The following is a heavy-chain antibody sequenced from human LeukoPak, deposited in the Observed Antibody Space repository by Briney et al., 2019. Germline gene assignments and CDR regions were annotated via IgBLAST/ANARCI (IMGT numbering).Heavy chain of an antibody. V-gene: IGHV3-23*01. D-gene: IGHD3-22*01. J-gene: IGHJ4*02. CDR3: AKRGVVIRVILVGFHKEAYYFDS. Sequence: GGSLRLSCAVSGITLSNYGMSWVRQAPGKGLEWVAGISGSGGGTNYADSVKGRFTISRDNPKNTLYLQMNSLGVKDTAVYFCAKRGVVIRVILVGFHKEAYYFDSWGQGALVTVSS. CDR2: ISGSGGGT. CDR1: GITLSNYG.